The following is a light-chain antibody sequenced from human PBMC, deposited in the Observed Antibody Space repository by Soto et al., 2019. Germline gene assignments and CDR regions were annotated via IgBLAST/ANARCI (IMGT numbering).Light chain of an antibody. J-gene: IGKJ3*01. V-gene: IGKV3-20*01. CDR2: AAS. CDR3: QQYGGSPFT. CDR1: QSVSVNS. Sequence: EIVLTQSPGTLSLSPGERATLSCRASQSVSVNSLAWYQQKGGQAPRLLIYAASTRATGVPDRFSGSGSGTDFALTISGLETEDCAVYYCQQYGGSPFTFGPGTKVDIK.